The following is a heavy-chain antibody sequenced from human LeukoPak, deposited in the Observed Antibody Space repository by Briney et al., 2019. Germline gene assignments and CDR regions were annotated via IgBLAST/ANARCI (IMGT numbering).Heavy chain of an antibody. J-gene: IGHJ6*03. V-gene: IGHV4-59*01. Sequence: SETLSLTCTVSGGSISSYYWSWLRQPPGKGLEWLGYIYYSGSTNYNPSLKSRVTISVDTSKNQFSLKLSSVTAADTAVYYCARDIVVVPAATDYYYYMDVWGKGTTVTVSS. CDR1: GGSISSYY. D-gene: IGHD2-2*01. CDR2: IYYSGST. CDR3: ARDIVVVPAATDYYYYMDV.